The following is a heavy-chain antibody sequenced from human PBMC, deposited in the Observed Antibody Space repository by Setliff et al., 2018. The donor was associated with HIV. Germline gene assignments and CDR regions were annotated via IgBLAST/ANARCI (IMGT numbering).Heavy chain of an antibody. Sequence: SETLSLTCTVSGVSISNYYWSWIRQPPGKGLERIGYIYTSGTTNYNPSLKSRVTISLDTSKNQFSLKLSSVTAADTAVYYCARDRICSGGSCYVGWFDPWGQGTLVTVSS. V-gene: IGHV4-4*08. CDR3: ARDRICSGGSCYVGWFDP. CDR2: IYTSGTT. CDR1: GVSISNYY. D-gene: IGHD2-15*01. J-gene: IGHJ5*02.